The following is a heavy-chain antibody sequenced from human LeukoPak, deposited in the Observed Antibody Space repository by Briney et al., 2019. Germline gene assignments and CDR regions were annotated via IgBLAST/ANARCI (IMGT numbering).Heavy chain of an antibody. J-gene: IGHJ4*02. CDR2: FSCSGST. CDR1: GGSISSCTYS. CDR3: ARDWNRYAY. D-gene: IGHD1-1*01. V-gene: IGHV4-39*07. Sequence: SETLSLTCSVSGGSISSCTYSWGWIRQPPGKGLEWIGSFSCSGSTYYNPSLKSRVTISVDTSKSQFSLYMDSVTAADTAVYYCARDWNRYAYWGQGTLVTVSS.